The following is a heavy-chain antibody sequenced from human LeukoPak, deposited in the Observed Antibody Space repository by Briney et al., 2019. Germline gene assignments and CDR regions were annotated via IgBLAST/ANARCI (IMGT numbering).Heavy chain of an antibody. J-gene: IGHJ4*02. V-gene: IGHV1-69*13. CDR2: IIPIFGTA. D-gene: IGHD4-17*01. CDR1: GGTFSGYA. Sequence: AVKVSCKARGGTFSGYAMSWVGQAPGQGLEWMGGIIPIFGTANYAQKFQGRVTITADESTSTAYMELSSLRSEDTAVYYCARVGYGDTYYFDYWGQGTLVTVSS. CDR3: ARVGYGDTYYFDY.